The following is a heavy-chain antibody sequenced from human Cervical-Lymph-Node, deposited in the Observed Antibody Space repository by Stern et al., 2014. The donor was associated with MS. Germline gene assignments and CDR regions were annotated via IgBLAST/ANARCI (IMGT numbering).Heavy chain of an antibody. J-gene: IGHJ4*02. CDR1: GYSFTSYY. CDR3: ARDGMTAATYYFDF. V-gene: IGHV1-46*01. CDR2: INPSGGRI. Sequence: QVQLVESGAEVKKPGASVKVSCKASGYSFTSYYMHWVRQAPGQGIEWMGIINPSGGRINYAQKFQDRVTMTRDTSTSTVYMEMSSLRSEDTALYYCARDGMTAATYYFDFWGQGTVVTVSS. D-gene: IGHD6-13*01.